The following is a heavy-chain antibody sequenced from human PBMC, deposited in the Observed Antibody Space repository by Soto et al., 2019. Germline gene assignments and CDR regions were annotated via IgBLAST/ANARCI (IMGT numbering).Heavy chain of an antibody. CDR1: GGYISSGGYY. V-gene: IGHV4-31*03. Sequence: TLSLTCTVSGGYISSGGYYWSWIRQHPGKGLEWIGYIYYSGSTYYNPSLKSRVTISVDTSKNQFSLKLSSVTAADTAVYYCARFPNIYGSGSSPESLNSWGQGTLVIVSS. CDR3: ARFPNIYGSGSSPESLNS. CDR2: IYYSGST. D-gene: IGHD3-10*01. J-gene: IGHJ4*02.